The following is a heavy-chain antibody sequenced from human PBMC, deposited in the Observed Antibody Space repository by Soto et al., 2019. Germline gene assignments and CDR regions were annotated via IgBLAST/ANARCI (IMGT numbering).Heavy chain of an antibody. J-gene: IGHJ4*02. V-gene: IGHV3-64*01. CDR1: GFTFSSYA. Sequence: GGSLRLSCAASGFTFSSYAMHWVRQAPGKGLEYVSAISSNGGSTYYANSVKGRFTISRDNSKNTLYLQMGSLRAEDMAVYYCASGYSGYESPDILDYWGQGTLVTVSS. CDR2: ISSNGGST. D-gene: IGHD5-12*01. CDR3: ASGYSGYESPDILDY.